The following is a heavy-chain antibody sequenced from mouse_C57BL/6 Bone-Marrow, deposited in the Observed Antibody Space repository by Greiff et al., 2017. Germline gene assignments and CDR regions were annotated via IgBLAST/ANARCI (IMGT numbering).Heavy chain of an antibody. CDR2: INPSSGYT. CDR1: GYTFTSYT. J-gene: IGHJ3*01. CDR3: ARTYYSNFGFAY. D-gene: IGHD2-5*01. Sequence: VQLQQSGAELARPGASVKMSCKASGYTFTSYTMHWVKQRPGQGLEWIGYINPSSGYTKYNQKFKDKATLTADKSSSTAYMQLISLTSEDSAVYYCARTYYSNFGFAYWGQGTLVTVSA. V-gene: IGHV1-4*01.